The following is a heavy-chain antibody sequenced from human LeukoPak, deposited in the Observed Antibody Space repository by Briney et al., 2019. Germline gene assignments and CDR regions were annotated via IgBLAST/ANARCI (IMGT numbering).Heavy chain of an antibody. V-gene: IGHV1-24*01. CDR1: GYTLTELS. J-gene: IGHJ1*01. Sequence: ASVKVSCKVSGYTLTELSMHWVRQAPGKGLEWMGGFDRENGEIMYAQKFQGRVTMTEDTSTDTAYMELSSLRSEDTAMYSCTTGRGYCSGGSCYRAEYFQHWGQGTLVAVSA. CDR3: TTGRGYCSGGSCYRAEYFQH. CDR2: FDRENGEI. D-gene: IGHD2-15*01.